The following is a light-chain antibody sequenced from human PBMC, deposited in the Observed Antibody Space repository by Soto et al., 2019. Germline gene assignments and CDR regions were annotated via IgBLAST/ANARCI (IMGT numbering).Light chain of an antibody. CDR1: QDISRW. CDR2: AAS. J-gene: IGKJ4*01. V-gene: IGKV1-12*01. CDR3: QQYNNWPVT. Sequence: DIQMTQSPSSVSASVGDRVTITCRASQDISRWLAWYQQKPGKAPKLLIYAASSLQSGVPSRFSGSGSGTDFTLTISGLQSEDFATYYCQQYNNWPVTFGGGTKVDI.